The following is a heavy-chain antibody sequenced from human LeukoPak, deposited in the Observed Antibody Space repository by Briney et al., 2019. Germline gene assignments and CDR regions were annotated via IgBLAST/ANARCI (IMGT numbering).Heavy chain of an antibody. D-gene: IGHD6-19*01. CDR3: ARGPYSSGWMLRDY. CDR1: GYTFTGYY. CDR2: INPNSGGT. J-gene: IGHJ4*02. V-gene: IGHV1-2*04. Sequence: GASVKVSCKASGYTFTGYYMHWVRQAPGQGLEWMGWINPNSGGTNYAQKFQGWVTMTRDTSISTAYMELSRLRSDDTAVYYCARGPYSSGWMLRDYWGQGTLVTVSS.